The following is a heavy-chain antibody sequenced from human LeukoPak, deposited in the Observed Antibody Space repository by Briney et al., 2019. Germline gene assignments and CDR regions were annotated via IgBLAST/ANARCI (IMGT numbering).Heavy chain of an antibody. J-gene: IGHJ4*02. CDR2: ITSTGSNT. CDR1: GFTFSDFA. Sequence: GGSLRLSCAASGFTFSDFAMSWVRQAPGKGLQWVSSITSTGSNTYYTDSVKGRFTISRDNSKNTLYLQVNRLRAEDTAVFYCARDIQGSFNYWGQGTLVTVPS. V-gene: IGHV3-23*01. CDR3: ARDIQGSFNY.